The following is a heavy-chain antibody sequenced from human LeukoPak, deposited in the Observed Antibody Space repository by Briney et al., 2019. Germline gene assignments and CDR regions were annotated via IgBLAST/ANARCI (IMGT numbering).Heavy chain of an antibody. CDR2: IYYSGST. CDR3: ARHHDYDDYFDY. D-gene: IGHD4-17*01. J-gene: IGHJ4*02. CDR1: GGSISSSSYY. V-gene: IGHV4-39*01. Sequence: SSENLSLNCTVYGGSISSSSYYWGWIRQPPGKGLEWIGSIYYSGSTYYNPSLKSRVTISVDRSKNQFSLRLSSVTAADTAVYYCARHHDYDDYFDYWGQGTLVTVSS.